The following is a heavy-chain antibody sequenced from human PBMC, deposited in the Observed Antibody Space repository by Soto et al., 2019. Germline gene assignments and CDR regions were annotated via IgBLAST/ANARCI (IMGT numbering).Heavy chain of an antibody. CDR2: IIHIFGPT. CDR1: GGTFNTYA. J-gene: IGHJ4*02. V-gene: IGHV1-69*06. CDR3: ARDGYCSGGSCYSLGY. Sequence: QVQLVQSGAEVKKPGSSVKVSCKASGGTFNTYAINWVRQAPGQGLEWMGGIIHIFGPTNYTQKFQGRVTITADISTSTAYMELSSLRTDDTAVXYCARDGYCSGGSCYSLGYWGQGTLVTVSS. D-gene: IGHD2-15*01.